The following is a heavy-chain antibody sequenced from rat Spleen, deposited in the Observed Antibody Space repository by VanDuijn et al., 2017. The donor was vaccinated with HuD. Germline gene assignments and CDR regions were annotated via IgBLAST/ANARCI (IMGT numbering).Heavy chain of an antibody. J-gene: IGHJ2*01. CDR3: ARQWDY. Sequence: EVQLVESGGGLVQPGRSLKLSCITSGFTFNYYWMTWIRQAPTKGLEWVAIISYDGYITYYRDSVKGRFTISRDNAKSTLYLQMDSLRSEDTATYYCARQWDYWGQGVMVTVSS. CDR2: ISYDGYIT. V-gene: IGHV5-29*01. CDR1: GFTFNYYW.